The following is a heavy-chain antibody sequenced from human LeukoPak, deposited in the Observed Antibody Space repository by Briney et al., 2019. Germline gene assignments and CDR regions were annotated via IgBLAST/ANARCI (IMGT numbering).Heavy chain of an antibody. CDR3: ARETYSSGSPFDY. Sequence: SETLSLTCTVSGGSISSYYWSWIRQPAGKGLEWIGRIYTSGSTNYNPPLKSRVTMSVDTSKNQFSLKLSSVTAADTAVYYCARETYSSGSPFDYWGQGTLVTVSS. V-gene: IGHV4-4*07. CDR2: IYTSGST. D-gene: IGHD6-19*01. J-gene: IGHJ4*02. CDR1: GGSISSYY.